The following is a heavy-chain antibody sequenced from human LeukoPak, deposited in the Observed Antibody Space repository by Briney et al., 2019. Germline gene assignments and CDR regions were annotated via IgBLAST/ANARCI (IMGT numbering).Heavy chain of an antibody. J-gene: IGHJ4*02. Sequence: GGSLRLSCAASGFTVSSNYMSWVRRAPGKGLEWVSVIYSGGSTYYADSVKGRFTISRDNSKNTLYLQMNSLRAEDTAVYYCARGSGSLYYFDYWGQGTLVTVSS. D-gene: IGHD3-10*01. CDR2: IYSGGST. V-gene: IGHV3-66*01. CDR3: ARGSGSLYYFDY. CDR1: GFTVSSNY.